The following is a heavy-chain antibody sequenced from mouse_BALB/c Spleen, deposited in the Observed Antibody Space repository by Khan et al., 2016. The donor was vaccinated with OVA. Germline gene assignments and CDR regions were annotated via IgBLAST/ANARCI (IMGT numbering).Heavy chain of an antibody. CDR1: GYTFTNFG. CDR3: ARPPYFSYVLVY. Sequence: QIQLVQSGPELKKPGETVKISCKASGYTFTNFGMNWVKQAPGKGLKWMGWINTYTGAPTYADDFKGRFAFSLETSANTAYLQISNLKNEDTATYFCARPPYFSYVLVYWGQGTSVTVSA. J-gene: IGHJ4*01. D-gene: IGHD2-10*01. V-gene: IGHV9-3-1*01. CDR2: INTYTGAP.